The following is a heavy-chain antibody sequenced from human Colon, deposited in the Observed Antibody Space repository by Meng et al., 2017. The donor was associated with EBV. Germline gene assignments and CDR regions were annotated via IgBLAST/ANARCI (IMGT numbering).Heavy chain of an antibody. Sequence: QVERRESGPGLVEPSGTLSLICAVCGASISSNNWWSWVRQPPGKGLEWIGEIYHGGNTNYNPSLKSRVTISVDRSNDQFSLSLSSVTAADTAVYYCARGNAYNAPSFDYWGQGTLVTVSS. J-gene: IGHJ4*02. V-gene: IGHV4-4*02. CDR2: IYHGGNT. D-gene: IGHD5-24*01. CDR3: ARGNAYNAPSFDY. CDR1: GASISSNNW.